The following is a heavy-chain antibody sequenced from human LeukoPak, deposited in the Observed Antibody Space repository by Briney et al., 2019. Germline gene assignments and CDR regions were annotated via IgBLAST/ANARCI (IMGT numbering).Heavy chain of an antibody. CDR1: GFTFSDYY. Sequence: GGSLRLSCAASGFTFSDYYMSWIRQAPGKGLEWVSYISSSGSTIYYADSVKGRFTISRDNSKNTLYLQMNSLRAEDTAVYYCAKVGEYSYLDYWGQGTLVTVSS. D-gene: IGHD5-18*01. J-gene: IGHJ4*02. CDR2: ISSSGSTI. V-gene: IGHV3-11*01. CDR3: AKVGEYSYLDY.